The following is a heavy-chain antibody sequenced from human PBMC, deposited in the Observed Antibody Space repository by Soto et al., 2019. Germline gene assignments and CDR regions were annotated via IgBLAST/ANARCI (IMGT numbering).Heavy chain of an antibody. CDR3: AKDRGRGSYPGGDFDH. D-gene: IGHD1-26*01. CDR2: ISFDGSNQ. Sequence: QMQLVESGGGVVQPGRSLRLSCGASGFSFRSFGMHWVRQSPAKGLEWLAIISFDGSNQYYADSAKGQFIISRDNSKNTVYLEMNNLRPEDTAVYYCAKDRGRGSYPGGDFDHWGLGTRVTVSS. V-gene: IGHV3-30*18. CDR1: GFSFRSFG. J-gene: IGHJ4*02.